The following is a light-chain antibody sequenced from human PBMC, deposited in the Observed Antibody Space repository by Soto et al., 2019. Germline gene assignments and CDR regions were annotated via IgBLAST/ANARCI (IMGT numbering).Light chain of an antibody. CDR3: AVWDDSLSGVV. CDR2: EDT. V-gene: IGLV2-23*01. J-gene: IGLJ2*01. Sequence: QSVLTQPASVSGSPGQSITISCTGPSSDVGGSKVVSWYQHHPGKAPKLIIYEDTKRPSGVSTRFSGSKSGNTASLTISGLQAEDEADYFCAVWDDSLSGVVFGGGTKLTVL. CDR1: SSDVGGSKV.